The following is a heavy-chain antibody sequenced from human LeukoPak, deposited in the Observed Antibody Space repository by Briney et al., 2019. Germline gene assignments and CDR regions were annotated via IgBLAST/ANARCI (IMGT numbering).Heavy chain of an antibody. CDR1: GGSISSSSYY. CDR2: IYYSGST. Sequence: KTSETLSLTCTVSGGSISSSSYYWGWIRQPPGKGLEWIGSIYYSGSTYYNPSLKSRVTISVDTSKNQFSLKLSSVTAADTAVYYCARLGGFSSWYRIDYWGQGTLVTVSS. V-gene: IGHV4-39*01. CDR3: ARLGGFSSWYRIDY. J-gene: IGHJ4*02. D-gene: IGHD6-13*01.